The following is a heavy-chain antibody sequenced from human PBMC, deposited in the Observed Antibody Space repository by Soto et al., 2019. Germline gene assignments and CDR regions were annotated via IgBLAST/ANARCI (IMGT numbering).Heavy chain of an antibody. D-gene: IGHD4-17*01. CDR2: IKQDGSEK. CDR1: GLPPSRCG. J-gene: IGHJ4*02. Sequence: GVRRRRSWSASGLPPSRCGISAVWQAPGKGLEWVATIKQDGSEKYYVDPVRGRFTISRDNAKNSLHVQMNGLRAEDTAVYYRARGPDYGYGDYYFDYWGRGTLVSVSS. V-gene: IGHV3-7*03. CDR3: ARGPDYGYGDYYFDY.